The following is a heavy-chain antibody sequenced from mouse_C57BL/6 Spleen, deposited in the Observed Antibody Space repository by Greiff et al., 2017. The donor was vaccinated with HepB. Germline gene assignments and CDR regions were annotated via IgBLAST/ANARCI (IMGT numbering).Heavy chain of an antibody. CDR2: INPNYGTT. Sequence: EVQLQQSGPELVKPGASVKISCKASGYSFTDYNMNWVKQSNGKSLEWIGVINPNYGTTSYNQKFKGKATLTVDQSSSTAYMQLNSLTSEDSAVYYCASPLNYYGSSYPYYFDYWGQGTTLTVSS. J-gene: IGHJ2*01. V-gene: IGHV1-39*01. D-gene: IGHD1-1*01. CDR3: ASPLNYYGSSYPYYFDY. CDR1: GYSFTDYN.